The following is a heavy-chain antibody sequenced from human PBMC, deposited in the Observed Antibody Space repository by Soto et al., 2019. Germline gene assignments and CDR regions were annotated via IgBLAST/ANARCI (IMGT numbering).Heavy chain of an antibody. CDR1: GFTFRTYG. CDR2: ISYDGSNN. D-gene: IGHD3-10*01. J-gene: IGHJ6*03. Sequence: PGGSLRLSCAASGFTFRTYGMHWVRQAPGKGLEWVAVISYDGSNNYYADSVKGRFTISRDNSKNTLYLQMNSLRAEDTAVFYCAKGNSGFGELSPRAISMEVRGKGTMVTVSS. V-gene: IGHV3-30*18. CDR3: AKGNSGFGELSPRAISMEV.